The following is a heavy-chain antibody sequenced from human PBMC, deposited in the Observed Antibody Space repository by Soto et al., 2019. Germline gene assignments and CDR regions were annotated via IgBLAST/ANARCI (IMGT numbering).Heavy chain of an antibody. V-gene: IGHV3-23*01. CDR1: GFTFSSYA. D-gene: IGHD3-3*01. Sequence: GGSLRLSCAASGFTFSSYAMSWVRQAPGKGLEWVSAISGSGGSTYYADSVKGRFTISRDNSKNTLYLQMNSLGAEDTAVYYCAKDFNPYYDFWSGYFLQHYYGMDVWGQGTTVTVSS. J-gene: IGHJ6*02. CDR3: AKDFNPYYDFWSGYFLQHYYGMDV. CDR2: ISGSGGST.